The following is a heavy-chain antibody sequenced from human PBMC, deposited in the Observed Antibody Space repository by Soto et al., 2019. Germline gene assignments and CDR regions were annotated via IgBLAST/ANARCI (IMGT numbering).Heavy chain of an antibody. J-gene: IGHJ6*02. V-gene: IGHV3-66*01. CDR2: IYSNGNT. CDR3: AREQAPARYFGMDV. D-gene: IGHD2-15*01. Sequence: PGGSLRLSCPASGLTGMSNYMSLVRQAPGKGLEWGSVIYSNGNTYYADSVKGRFTISRDISKKTVYIQMTSLRGDDTAVYYCAREQAPARYFGMDVWGHGTKVRVSS. CDR1: GLTGMSNY.